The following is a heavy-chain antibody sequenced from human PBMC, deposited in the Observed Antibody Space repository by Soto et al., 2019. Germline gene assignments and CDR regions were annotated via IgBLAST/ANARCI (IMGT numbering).Heavy chain of an antibody. CDR1: GGSISSSSYY. Sequence: QLQLQESGPGLVKPSETLSLTCTVSGGSISSSSYYWDWIRQPPGKGLEWIGSIYYSGSTYYNPSLKTRVTISVDTSKNHFSLKLSSVTAADTAVYYCARRLHVDTAMVHFDYWGQGTLVTVSS. CDR3: ARRLHVDTAMVHFDY. J-gene: IGHJ4*02. D-gene: IGHD5-18*01. V-gene: IGHV4-39*02. CDR2: IYYSGST.